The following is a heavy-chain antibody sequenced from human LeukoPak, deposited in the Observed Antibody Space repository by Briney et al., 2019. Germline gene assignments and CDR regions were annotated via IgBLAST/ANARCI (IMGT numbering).Heavy chain of an antibody. D-gene: IGHD1-26*01. Sequence: PGGSLRLSCAASGFTFSSYGMHWVRQAPGKGLEWVAVISYDGSNKYYADSVKGRFTISRDNSKNTLYLQMNSLRAEDTAVYYCAKDGIGITNMNGIWTFDLWGQGTRVTVSS. V-gene: IGHV3-30*18. J-gene: IGHJ4*02. CDR3: AKDGIGITNMNGIWTFDL. CDR1: GFTFSSYG. CDR2: ISYDGSNK.